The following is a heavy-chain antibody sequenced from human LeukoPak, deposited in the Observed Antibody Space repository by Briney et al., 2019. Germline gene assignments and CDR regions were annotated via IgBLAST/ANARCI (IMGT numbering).Heavy chain of an antibody. Sequence: GGSLRLSCAASGFTFSSYSMNWVRQAPGKGLEWVSSISSSSSYIYYADLVKGRFTISRDNAKNSLYLQMNSLRAEDTAVYYCARDSYCSSTSCYVYYYYYMDVWGKGTTVTVSS. CDR1: GFTFSSYS. CDR2: ISSSSSYI. CDR3: ARDSYCSSTSCYVYYYYYMDV. J-gene: IGHJ6*03. V-gene: IGHV3-21*01. D-gene: IGHD2-2*01.